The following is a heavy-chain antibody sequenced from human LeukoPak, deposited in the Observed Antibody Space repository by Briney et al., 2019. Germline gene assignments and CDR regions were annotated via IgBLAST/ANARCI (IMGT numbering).Heavy chain of an antibody. CDR1: GFTFSSYW. J-gene: IGHJ4*02. V-gene: IGHV4-34*01. Sequence: GSLRLSCAASGFTFSSYWMRWIRQPPGKGLEWIGEINHSGSTNYNPSLKSRVTISVDTSKNQFSLKLSSVTAADTAVYYCARGRDKIWFGELSVLDYWGQGTLVTVSS. D-gene: IGHD3-10*01. CDR2: INHSGST. CDR3: ARGRDKIWFGELSVLDY.